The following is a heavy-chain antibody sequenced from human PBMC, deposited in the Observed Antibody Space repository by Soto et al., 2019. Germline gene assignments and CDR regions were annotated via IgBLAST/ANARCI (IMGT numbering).Heavy chain of an antibody. V-gene: IGHV3-7*03. D-gene: IGHD2-15*01. CDR3: ARDAAPYYYYGMDV. J-gene: IGHJ6*02. CDR1: GFTFSSYW. Sequence: PGGSLRLSCAASGFTFSSYWMSWVRQAPGKWLEWVANIKQDGSEKYYVDSVKGRFTISRDNAKNSLYLQMNSLRAEDTAVYYCARDAAPYYYYGMDVWGQGXTVTVYS. CDR2: IKQDGSEK.